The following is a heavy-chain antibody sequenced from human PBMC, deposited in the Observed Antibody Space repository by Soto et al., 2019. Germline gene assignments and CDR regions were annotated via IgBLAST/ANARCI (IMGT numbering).Heavy chain of an antibody. CDR2: VYYNGNT. V-gene: IGHV4-59*01. CDR1: GDSIGSYY. D-gene: IGHD3-9*01. J-gene: IGHJ4*02. Sequence: PSETLSLTCTVSGDSIGSYYLSWIRQPPGKGLEWIGDVYYNGNTNYNPSLKSRVTISVDTSRKQFSLKVTSVTAADTAVYYCARVNTGYHDYWGQGTPVTVYS. CDR3: ARVNTGYHDY.